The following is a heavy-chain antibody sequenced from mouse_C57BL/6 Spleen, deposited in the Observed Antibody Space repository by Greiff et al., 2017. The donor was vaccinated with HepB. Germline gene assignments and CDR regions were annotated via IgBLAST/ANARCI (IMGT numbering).Heavy chain of an antibody. CDR2: INPNNGGT. CDR3: ASITTVVATGDY. Sequence: VQLQQSGPELVKPGASVKISCKASGYTFTDYYMNWVKQSHGKSLEWIGDINPNNGGTSYNQKFKGKATLTVDKSSSTAYMELRSLTSEDSAVYYCASITTVVATGDYWGQGTTLTVSS. CDR1: GYTFTDYY. V-gene: IGHV1-26*01. D-gene: IGHD1-1*01. J-gene: IGHJ2*01.